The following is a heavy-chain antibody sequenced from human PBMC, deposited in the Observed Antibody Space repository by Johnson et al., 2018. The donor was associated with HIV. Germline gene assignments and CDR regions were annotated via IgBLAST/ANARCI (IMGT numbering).Heavy chain of an antibody. V-gene: IGHV3-30*18. J-gene: IGHJ3*02. CDR2: ISYDGSNK. CDR1: GLSFSNFG. D-gene: IGHD6-6*01. CDR3: AKAIAARPSGAFDI. Sequence: QMLLVESGGGVVQPGKSLTLSCVASGLSFSNFGIHWVRQAPGKGLEWVAVISYDGSNKYYADSVKGRFTISRDNSKNTLYLQMNSLRAEDTALYYCAKAIAARPSGAFDIWGQGTMVTVSS.